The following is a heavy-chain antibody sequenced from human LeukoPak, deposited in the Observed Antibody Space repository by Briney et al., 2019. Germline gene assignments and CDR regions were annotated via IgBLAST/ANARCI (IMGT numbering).Heavy chain of an antibody. D-gene: IGHD1-1*01. CDR3: ARNRGTSD. J-gene: IGHJ4*02. CDR1: GFTFSNCG. Sequence: GGSLRLSCAASGFTFSNCGMHWLRQAPAKGVEWVANIGEDESETNYVDSVKGRFTISRDNAKNSLYLQMNSLRAEDTAVYYCARNRGTSDWGQGTRVTVSS. CDR2: IGEDESET. V-gene: IGHV3-7*01.